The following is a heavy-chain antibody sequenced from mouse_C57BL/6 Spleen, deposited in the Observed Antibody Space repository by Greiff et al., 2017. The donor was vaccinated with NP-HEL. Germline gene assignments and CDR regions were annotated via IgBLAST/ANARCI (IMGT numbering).Heavy chain of an antibody. J-gene: IGHJ3*01. Sequence: EVKLVESGGGLVKPGGSLKLSCAASGFTFSDYGMHWVRQAPEKGLEWVAYISSGSSTIYYADTVKGRFTISRDNAKNTLFLQMTSLRSEDTAMYYCAREDYYGSVAYWGQGTLVTVSA. CDR1: GFTFSDYG. CDR3: AREDYYGSVAY. CDR2: ISSGSSTI. V-gene: IGHV5-17*01. D-gene: IGHD1-1*01.